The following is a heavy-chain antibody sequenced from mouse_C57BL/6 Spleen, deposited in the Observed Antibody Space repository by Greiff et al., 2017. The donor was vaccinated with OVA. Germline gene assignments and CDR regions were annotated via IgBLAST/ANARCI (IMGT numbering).Heavy chain of an antibody. J-gene: IGHJ2*01. V-gene: IGHV5-4*01. CDR2: ISDGGSYT. Sequence: EVQRVESGGGLVKPGGSLKLSCAASGFTFSSYAMSWVRQTPEKRLEWVATISDGGSYTYYPDNVKGRFTISRDNDKNNLYLQMSHLKSEDTAMYYCARGGIYYDYDGDYWGQGTTLTVSS. D-gene: IGHD2-4*01. CDR3: ARGGIYYDYDGDY. CDR1: GFTFSSYA.